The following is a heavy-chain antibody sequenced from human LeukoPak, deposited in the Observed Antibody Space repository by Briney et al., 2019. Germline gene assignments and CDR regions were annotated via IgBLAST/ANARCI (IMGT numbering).Heavy chain of an antibody. Sequence: GGSLRLSCAASGFTFSRYSMNWVRQAPGKGLEWVSCISSSSSYIYYADSVKGRFTISRDNAKNSLYLQMNSLRVEDTAVYYCARAHNWKYGTFDYWGQGTLVTVSS. CDR2: ISSSSSYI. CDR3: ARAHNWKYGTFDY. V-gene: IGHV3-21*01. D-gene: IGHD1-7*01. CDR1: GFTFSRYS. J-gene: IGHJ4*02.